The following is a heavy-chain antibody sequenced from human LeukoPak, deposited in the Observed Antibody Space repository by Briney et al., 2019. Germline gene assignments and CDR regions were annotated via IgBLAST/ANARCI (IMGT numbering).Heavy chain of an antibody. V-gene: IGHV3-30*03. J-gene: IGHJ4*02. CDR1: GFTFSSYG. CDR2: ISYDGSNK. Sequence: GGSLRLSCAASGFTFSSYGMHWVRQAPGKGLEWVAVISYDGSNKYYADSVKGRFTISRDNSKNTLYLQMNSLRAEDTAVYYCSGEAVAGIYWGQGTLVTVSS. CDR3: SGEAVAGIY. D-gene: IGHD6-19*01.